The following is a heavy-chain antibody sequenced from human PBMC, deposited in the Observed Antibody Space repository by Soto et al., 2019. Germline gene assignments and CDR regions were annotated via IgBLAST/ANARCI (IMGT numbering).Heavy chain of an antibody. CDR1: GASISNYY. CDR3: ARRARPLKPFDP. Sequence: QVQLQESGPGLVKPSETLSLTCTVSGASISNYYWSWIRQPPGKGLEWIGNIYNSGTTNYNPYLNRRPAVQIATSKNQCHVQLPSVPAADTGVYHGARRARPLKPFDPWGQGTLVTVSS. CDR2: IYNSGTT. V-gene: IGHV4-59*01. J-gene: IGHJ5*02.